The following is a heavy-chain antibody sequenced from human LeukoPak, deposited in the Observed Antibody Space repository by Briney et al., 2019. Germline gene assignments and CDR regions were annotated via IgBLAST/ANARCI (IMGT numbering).Heavy chain of an antibody. Sequence: GASVKVSCKASGYTFTGYYMHWVRQAPGQGLEWMGWISAYNGNTNYAQKLQGRVTMTTDTSTSTAYMELRSLRPDDTAVYYCARLITMVRGAIDYWGQGTLVTVSS. J-gene: IGHJ4*02. CDR2: ISAYNGNT. CDR3: ARLITMVRGAIDY. CDR1: GYTFTGYY. D-gene: IGHD3-10*01. V-gene: IGHV1-18*04.